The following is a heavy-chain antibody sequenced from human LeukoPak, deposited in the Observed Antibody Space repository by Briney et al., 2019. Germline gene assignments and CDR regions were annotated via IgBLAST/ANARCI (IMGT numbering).Heavy chain of an antibody. D-gene: IGHD3-22*01. V-gene: IGHV4-61*01. CDR1: GGSISSGYYY. Sequence: PSETLSLTCTVSGGSISSGYYYRGWGRQPPGKVVEWVGYIYNSGTTNYNPSRKSQVTISVDTSKNHFSLKLSSLTAADTAVYYCARVGTYYHDSSGSYIPDWRFDLWGRGTQVTVSS. J-gene: IGHJ2*01. CDR3: ARVGTYYHDSSGSYIPDWRFDL. CDR2: IYNSGTT.